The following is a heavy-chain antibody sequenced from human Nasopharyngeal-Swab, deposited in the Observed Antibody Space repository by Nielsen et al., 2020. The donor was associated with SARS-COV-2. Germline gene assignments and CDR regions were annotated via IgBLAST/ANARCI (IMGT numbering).Heavy chain of an antibody. Sequence: WIRKPPGKGREWVAVMSYDGMNEGFADSVKGQFTISRDNSKNTLYLQMSSLSPEDTATYFCAKDQNYYFSSDICFYYYMDVWGEGTTVTVSS. CDR3: AKDQNYYFSSDICFYYYMDV. J-gene: IGHJ6*03. CDR2: MSYDGMNE. D-gene: IGHD2-2*01. V-gene: IGHV3-30*18.